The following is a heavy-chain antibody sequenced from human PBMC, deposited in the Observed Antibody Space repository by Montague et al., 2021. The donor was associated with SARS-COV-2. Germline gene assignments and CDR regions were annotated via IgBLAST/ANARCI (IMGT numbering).Heavy chain of an antibody. V-gene: IGHV3-30-3*01. CDR1: GFTFSDNA. J-gene: IGHJ4*02. D-gene: IGHD2-2*01. Sequence: SLRLSCAASGFTFSDNAMHWVRQAPGKGLEWVAIISYDGRNQHHAGSVKGRFTISRDNSKNTVYLQMDSLRTEDTALYYCARDPFIVEVPAAIDYWGQGTLVTVSS. CDR3: ARDPFIVEVPAAIDY. CDR2: ISYDGRNQ.